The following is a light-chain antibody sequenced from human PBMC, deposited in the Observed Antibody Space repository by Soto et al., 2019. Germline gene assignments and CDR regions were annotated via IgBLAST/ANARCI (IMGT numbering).Light chain of an antibody. CDR3: LQHNSYPWT. V-gene: IGKV1-17*03. CDR2: AAS. J-gene: IGKJ1*01. Sequence: DIQMTQSPSSVSASVGDRVTVACRSSQAIDSWLAWYQQKPGEAPKLLIYAASSLQSGVPSRFSGSGSGTEFTLTISSLQPEDFATYYCLQHNSYPWTFGQGTKVDIK. CDR1: QAIDSW.